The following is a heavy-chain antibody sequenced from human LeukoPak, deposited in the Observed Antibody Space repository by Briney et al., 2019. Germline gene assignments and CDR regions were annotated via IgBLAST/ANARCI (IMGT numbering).Heavy chain of an antibody. CDR1: GLTFGHHG. V-gene: IGHV3-33*01. CDR2: IWYDGSEK. CDR3: ARDQDGYNLFDY. D-gene: IGHD5-24*01. Sequence: PGGSLRLSCAASGLTFGHHGMHWVRQASGKGLEWVAIIWYDGSEKYYADSVKGRLTISRDNSKNTLYLEINSLRTEDTGVYYCARDQDGYNLFDYWGQGTLVTVSS. J-gene: IGHJ4*02.